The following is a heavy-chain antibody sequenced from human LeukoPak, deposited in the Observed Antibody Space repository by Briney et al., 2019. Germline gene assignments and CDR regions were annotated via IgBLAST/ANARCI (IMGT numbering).Heavy chain of an antibody. CDR3: ARGRGYSYGFDY. V-gene: IGHV1-69*13. D-gene: IGHD5-18*01. Sequence: ASVKVSCKASGGTFSSYAISWVRQAPGQGLEWMGGIIPIFGTANYAQKFQGRVTTTADESTSTAYMELSSLRSEDTAVYYCARGRGYSYGFDYWGQGTLVTVSS. CDR2: IIPIFGTA. J-gene: IGHJ4*02. CDR1: GGTFSSYA.